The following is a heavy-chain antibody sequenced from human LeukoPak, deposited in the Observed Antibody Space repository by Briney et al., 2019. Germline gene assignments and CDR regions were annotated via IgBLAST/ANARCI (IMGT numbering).Heavy chain of an antibody. CDR3: ATGTDYALDY. D-gene: IGHD4-17*01. V-gene: IGHV3-9*01. CDR2: ISWNSGSI. Sequence: PGRSLRLSCAASGFTFDDYAMHWVRQAPGKGLEWVSGISWNSGSIGYADSVKGRFTISRDNAKSSLYLQMNSLRAEDTALYYCATGTDYALDYWGQGTLVTVSS. J-gene: IGHJ4*02. CDR1: GFTFDDYA.